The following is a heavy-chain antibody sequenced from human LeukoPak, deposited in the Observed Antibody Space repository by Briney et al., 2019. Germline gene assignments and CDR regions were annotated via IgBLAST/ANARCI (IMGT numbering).Heavy chain of an antibody. CDR1: GFTFSSYS. D-gene: IGHD6-6*01. J-gene: IGHJ4*02. CDR2: ISSSSSYI. Sequence: PGGSLRLSCAASGFTFSSYSVNWVRQAPGKGLEWVSSISSSSSYIYYADSVKGRFTISRDNAKNSLYLQMNSLRAEDTAVYYCARDQQQLVPLDYWGQGTLVTVSS. V-gene: IGHV3-21*01. CDR3: ARDQQQLVPLDY.